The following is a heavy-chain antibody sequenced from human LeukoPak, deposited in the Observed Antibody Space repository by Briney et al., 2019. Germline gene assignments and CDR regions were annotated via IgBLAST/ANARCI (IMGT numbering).Heavy chain of an antibody. D-gene: IGHD3-22*01. J-gene: IGHJ4*02. V-gene: IGHV3-23*01. CDR2: ISGSGGST. CDR1: GFTFSSYA. Sequence: GGSLRLSCAASGFTFSSYAMSWVRQAPGKGLVWVSAISGSGGSTYYADSVKGRFTISRDNSKNTLYLQMNSLRAEDTAVYYCAKDQNYYDSSGYYNYWGQGTLVTVSS. CDR3: AKDQNYYDSSGYYNY.